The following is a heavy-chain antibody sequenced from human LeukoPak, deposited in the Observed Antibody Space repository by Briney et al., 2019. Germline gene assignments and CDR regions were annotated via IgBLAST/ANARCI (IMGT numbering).Heavy chain of an antibody. Sequence: PGGSLRLSCAASGFTFSSYTMNWVRQAPGKGLEWVSFITSGSSYIYYADSVKGRFTISRDNAKSSLYLQMNSLRAEGTAVYYCARGMGSGTYYFNYWGQGTLVTVSS. V-gene: IGHV3-21*01. CDR3: ARGMGSGTYYFNY. J-gene: IGHJ4*02. D-gene: IGHD1-26*01. CDR2: ITSGSSYI. CDR1: GFTFSSYT.